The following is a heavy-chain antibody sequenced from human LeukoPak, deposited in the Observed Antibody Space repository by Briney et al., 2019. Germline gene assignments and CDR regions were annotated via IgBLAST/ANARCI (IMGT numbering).Heavy chain of an antibody. CDR1: GFTFSDHY. Sequence: GGSLRLSCAASGFTFSDHYMDWVRQAPGKGLEWVGRTRNKPNSYTTEYAASVKGRFTISRDDSKNSLYLQMNSLRAEDTAVYYCAKNLYSSSWYLPPFDPWGQGTLVTVSS. D-gene: IGHD6-13*01. J-gene: IGHJ5*02. CDR3: AKNLYSSSWYLPPFDP. V-gene: IGHV3-72*01. CDR2: TRNKPNSYTT.